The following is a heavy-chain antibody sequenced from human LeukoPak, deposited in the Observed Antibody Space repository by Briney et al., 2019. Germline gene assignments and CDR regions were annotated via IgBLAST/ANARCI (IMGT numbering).Heavy chain of an antibody. CDR2: ISSSGSTI. D-gene: IGHD6-13*01. V-gene: IGHV3-11*01. Sequence: GGSLRLSCAASGFTFSDYYMSWIRQAPGKGLEWVSYISSSGSTIYYADSVKGRFTISRDNAKNSLYLPMNSLRAEDTAVYYCAKDPRSSWDRNAFDIWGQGTMVTVSS. CDR1: GFTFSDYY. J-gene: IGHJ3*02. CDR3: AKDPRSSWDRNAFDI.